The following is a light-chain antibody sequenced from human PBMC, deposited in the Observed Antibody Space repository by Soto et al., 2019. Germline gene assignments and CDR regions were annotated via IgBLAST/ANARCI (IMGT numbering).Light chain of an antibody. CDR1: QSVTSNY. CDR2: GAS. J-gene: IGKJ5*01. CDR3: QQYGSSPPT. V-gene: IGKV3-20*01. Sequence: EIVLTQSPATLSLSPGERATLSCRASQSVTSNYLAWFQQKPGQAPRLLIYGASSRATGIPDRFSGSGSGTDLTLTISRLEPEDFEVYYCQQYGSSPPTFGQGTRLEIK.